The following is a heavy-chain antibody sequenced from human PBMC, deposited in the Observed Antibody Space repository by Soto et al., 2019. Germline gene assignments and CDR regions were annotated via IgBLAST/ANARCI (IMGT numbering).Heavy chain of an antibody. Sequence: QVQLVQSGAEVKKPGASVKVSCKASGYTFTSYGISWVRQAPGQGLEWMGWISAYNGNTNYAQKLQGRVTMTTDTXPXTAYMEVRSLGSADTAVDYGARDRRSRGLPGSSCDYRGQGTLVTVSS. D-gene: IGHD1-26*01. CDR2: ISAYNGNT. CDR3: ARDRRSRGLPGSSCDY. V-gene: IGHV1-18*01. CDR1: GYTFTSYG. J-gene: IGHJ4*02.